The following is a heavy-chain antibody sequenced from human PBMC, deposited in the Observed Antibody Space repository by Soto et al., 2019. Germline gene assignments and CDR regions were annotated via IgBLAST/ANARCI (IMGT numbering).Heavy chain of an antibody. CDR3: AKRYYDSSVAPP. Sequence: ETLSLTCAASGFTFSSYAMSWVRQAPGKGLEWVSGVSPSGNSTYYADSVKGRFTISRDNSKNTLYLQMSGLRADDTAVYYCAKRYYDSSVAPPWGQGTLVTVSS. J-gene: IGHJ5*02. CDR1: GFTFSSYA. V-gene: IGHV3-23*01. D-gene: IGHD3-16*01. CDR2: VSPSGNST.